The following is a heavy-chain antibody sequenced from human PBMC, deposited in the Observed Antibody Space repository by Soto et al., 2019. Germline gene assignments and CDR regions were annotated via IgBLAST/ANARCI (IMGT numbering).Heavy chain of an antibody. Sequence: QVQLVQSGAEVKKPGASVKVSCKASGYTFTSYYMHWVRQAPGQGLECMGWINPDSGVTYYPHKFQDRVTMTRDTSISTAYMELSRLTSDDTALDYCARDRGVRDVWGQGTTVIVSS. D-gene: IGHD2-8*01. CDR1: GYTFTSYY. V-gene: IGHV1-2*02. CDR3: ARDRGVRDV. CDR2: INPDSGVT. J-gene: IGHJ6*02.